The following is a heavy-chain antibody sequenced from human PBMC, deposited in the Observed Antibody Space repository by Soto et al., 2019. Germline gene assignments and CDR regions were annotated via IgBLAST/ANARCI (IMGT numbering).Heavy chain of an antibody. CDR1: EFSFSSYG. D-gene: IGHD3-16*01. CDR2: ISHDGSND. Sequence: GGSLRLSCAASEFSFSSYGMHWVRQAPAKGLEWVAFISHDGSNDYYADSVKGRYTISRDNSKNTVYLQMNSLRVEDTAVYYCATDANEYLWEYYFDFWGQGTLVTVSS. CDR3: ATDANEYLWEYYFDF. V-gene: IGHV3-30*03. J-gene: IGHJ4*02.